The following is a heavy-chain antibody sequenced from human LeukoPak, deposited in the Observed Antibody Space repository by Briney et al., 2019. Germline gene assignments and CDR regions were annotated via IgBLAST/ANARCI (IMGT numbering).Heavy chain of an antibody. CDR1: GDSIGSSRYY. CDR3: TRLPPPSGYSDY. D-gene: IGHD3-22*01. V-gene: IGHV4-39*01. Sequence: PSETLSLTCTVSGDSIGSSRYYWGWIRQPPGKGLEWIGSIYNDGSTYYNPSLQSRLTISVDTSKNQFSLILNSLTAPDTSVYYCTRLPPPSGYSDYWGQGILVTVSS. CDR2: IYNDGST. J-gene: IGHJ4*02.